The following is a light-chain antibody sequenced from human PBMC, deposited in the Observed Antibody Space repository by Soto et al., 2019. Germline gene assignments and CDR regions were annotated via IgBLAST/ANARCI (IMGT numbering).Light chain of an antibody. CDR3: SSYTSSSTLV. CDR2: DVS. V-gene: IGLV2-14*01. Sequence: QSVLTQPASVSGSPGQSITISCTGTSSDAGGYNYVSWYQQHPGKAPKLMLYDVSNRPSGVSNLFSGSKSGNTASLTISGLQAEDEADYYCSSYTSSSTLVFGTGTKVTVL. CDR1: SSDAGGYNY. J-gene: IGLJ1*01.